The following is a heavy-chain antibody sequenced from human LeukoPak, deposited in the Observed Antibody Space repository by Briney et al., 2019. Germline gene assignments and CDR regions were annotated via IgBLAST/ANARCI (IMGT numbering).Heavy chain of an antibody. CDR3: ARDRGSSSWYWSGLGNWFDP. J-gene: IGHJ5*02. Sequence: PGGSLRLSCAASGFTFSSYGMHWVRQAPGKGLEWVAVICYDGSNKYYADSVKGRFTISRDNSKNTLYLQMNSLRAEDTAVYYCARDRGSSSWYWSGLGNWFDPWGQGTLVSVSS. D-gene: IGHD6-13*01. CDR2: ICYDGSNK. CDR1: GFTFSSYG. V-gene: IGHV3-33*01.